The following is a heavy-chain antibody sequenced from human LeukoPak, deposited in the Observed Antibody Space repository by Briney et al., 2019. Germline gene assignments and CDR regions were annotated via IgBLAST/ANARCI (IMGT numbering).Heavy chain of an antibody. D-gene: IGHD4-17*01. CDR1: GGSFSGYY. CDR2: INHSGST. Sequence: PSETLSLTCAVYGGSFSGYYWSWIRQPPGKGLEWIGEINHSGSTNYNPSLKSRVTISVDTSKNQFSLRLSSVTAADTAVYYCARDGARLTGTYGMDVWGHGTTVTVSS. CDR3: ARDGARLTGTYGMDV. J-gene: IGHJ6*02. V-gene: IGHV4-34*01.